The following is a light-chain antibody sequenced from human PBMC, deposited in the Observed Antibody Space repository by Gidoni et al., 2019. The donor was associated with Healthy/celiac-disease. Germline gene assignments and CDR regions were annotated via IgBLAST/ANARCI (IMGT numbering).Light chain of an antibody. CDR1: QSVSSSD. V-gene: IGKV3-20*01. CDR3: QQYGSSPFT. J-gene: IGKJ3*01. CDR2: GAS. Sequence: EIVLTPSPGTRSLSPGERATLSGRASQSVSSSDLAWYQQKPGQAPRLLIYGASSRATGIPDRFSGSGSGTDFTLTISRLDPEDFAVYYCQQYGSSPFTFGPGTKVDIK.